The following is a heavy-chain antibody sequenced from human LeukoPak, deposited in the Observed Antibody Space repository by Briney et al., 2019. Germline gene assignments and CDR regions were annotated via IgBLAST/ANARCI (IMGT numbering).Heavy chain of an antibody. CDR2: MNPNSGNT. V-gene: IGHV1-8*01. CDR3: ARQGGGATLYDYVWGSYHSISEIFDY. Sequence: GASVKVSCKASGYTFTSYDINWVRQATGQGLEWMGWMNPNSGNTGYAQKFQGRVTMTRNTSISTAYMELSSLRSEDTAMYYCARQGGGATLYDYVWGSYHSISEIFDYWGQGTLVTVSS. J-gene: IGHJ4*02. D-gene: IGHD3-16*02. CDR1: GYTFTSYD.